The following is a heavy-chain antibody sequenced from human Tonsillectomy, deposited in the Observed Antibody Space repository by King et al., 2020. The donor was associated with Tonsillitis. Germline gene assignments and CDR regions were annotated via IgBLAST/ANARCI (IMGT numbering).Heavy chain of an antibody. CDR2: VWYDGSNK. CDR1: GFPFSSYG. D-gene: IGHD4-17*01. CDR3: ASTAPPYYYYYMDV. V-gene: IGHV3-33*08. J-gene: IGHJ6*03. Sequence: VQLVESGGGVVQPGRSLRLSCAASGFPFSSYGIHWVRQAPGKGLEWVAVVWYDGSNKYYADSVKGRFSISRDNSKNTVHLQVNSLRAEDTAVYYCASTAPPYYYYYMDVWGKGTTVTVSS.